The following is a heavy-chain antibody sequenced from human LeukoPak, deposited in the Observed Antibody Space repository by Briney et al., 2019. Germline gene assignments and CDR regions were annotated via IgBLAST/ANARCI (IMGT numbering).Heavy chain of an antibody. Sequence: SETLSLTCTVSGGSISSSNYYWGWIRQPPGKGLEWIGSIYYSGNTYYNPSLKSRVTISVDTSKNQFSLKLSSVTAADTAVYYCARHPMSPYGLVMDVWGTGTTVTVSS. CDR2: IYYSGNT. D-gene: IGHD3-10*01. CDR3: ARHPMSPYGLVMDV. CDR1: GGSISSSNYY. V-gene: IGHV4-39*01. J-gene: IGHJ6*03.